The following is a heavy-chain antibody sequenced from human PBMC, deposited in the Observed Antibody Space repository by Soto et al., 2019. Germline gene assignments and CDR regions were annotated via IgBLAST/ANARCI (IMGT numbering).Heavy chain of an antibody. CDR2: ISGSGGST. CDR1: GFTFSSYA. J-gene: IGHJ5*02. V-gene: IGHV3-23*01. CDR3: AKGVWNYAIGWSDP. Sequence: RLSCAASGFTFSSYAMSWVRQAPGKGLEWVSAISGSGGSTYYADSVKGRFTISRDNSKNTLYLQMNSLRAEDTAVYYCAKGVWNYAIGWSDPWGEGTPVTISS. D-gene: IGHD1-7*01.